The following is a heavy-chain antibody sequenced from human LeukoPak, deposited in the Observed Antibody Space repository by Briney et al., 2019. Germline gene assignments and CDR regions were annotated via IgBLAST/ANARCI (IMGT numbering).Heavy chain of an antibody. J-gene: IGHJ6*04. D-gene: IGHD3-10*01. V-gene: IGHV4-39*01. CDR3: ASGPAGYYGSGSYYDV. CDR1: GGSLSSSRYY. CDR2: IYYSGST. Sequence: PSETLSLTCTVSGGSLSSSRYYWGWIRQPPGKGLEWIGCIYYSGSTYYNPSLKSRVTISVDTAKNQFSLKLSSVTAADTAVYYCASGPAGYYGSGSYYDVWGKGTTVTVSS.